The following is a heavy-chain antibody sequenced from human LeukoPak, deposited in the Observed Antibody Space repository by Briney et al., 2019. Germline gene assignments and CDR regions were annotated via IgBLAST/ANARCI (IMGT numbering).Heavy chain of an antibody. CDR1: GGSISSYY. CDR2: IYYSGST. D-gene: IGHD3-10*02. Sequence: SETLSLTCAVSGGSISSYYRNWIRQPPGKGLEWIGYIYYSGSTNYNPSLKSRVTISIDTSKNQLSLQLTSVTAADTAVYYCATDVRGLVPYYFDFWGQGTWSPSPQ. J-gene: IGHJ4*02. CDR3: ATDVRGLVPYYFDF. V-gene: IGHV4-59*01.